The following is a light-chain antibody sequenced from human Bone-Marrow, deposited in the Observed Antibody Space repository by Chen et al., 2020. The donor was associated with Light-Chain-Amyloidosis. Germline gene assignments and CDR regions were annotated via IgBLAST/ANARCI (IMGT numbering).Light chain of an antibody. CDR1: SRDVATYKF. CDR2: EGS. Sequence: QSALTQPASVSGSPGQSITISCTASSRDVATYKFVSWYQKHPGKAPKFIIYEGSKRPSGVSDRFSGSKSGETASLTISGLQADDEADYYCLSYAGSFTFVFGTGTKVTVL. J-gene: IGLJ1*01. V-gene: IGLV2-23*01. CDR3: LSYAGSFTFV.